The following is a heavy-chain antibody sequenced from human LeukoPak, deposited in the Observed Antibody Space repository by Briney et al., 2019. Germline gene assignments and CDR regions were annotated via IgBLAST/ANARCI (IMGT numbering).Heavy chain of an antibody. CDR1: GFTFSSYW. J-gene: IGHJ6*03. CDR2: IKQDGSEK. D-gene: IGHD6-19*01. Sequence: GGSLRLSCAASGFTFSSYWMSWVRQAPGKGLEWVANIKQDGSEKYYVDSVKGRFTISRDNAKNSLYLQMNRLRAEDTAVYYCARDEVESGWFSWGYYYYMDVWGKGTTVTVSS. V-gene: IGHV3-7*01. CDR3: ARDEVESGWFSWGYYYYMDV.